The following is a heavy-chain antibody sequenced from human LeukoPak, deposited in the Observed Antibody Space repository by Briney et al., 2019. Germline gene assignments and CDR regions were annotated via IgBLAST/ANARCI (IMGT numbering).Heavy chain of an antibody. D-gene: IGHD2-21*02. CDR1: GFTFSSYS. V-gene: IGHV3-21*01. J-gene: IGHJ4*02. CDR3: ARGQAYCGSDCYTD. CDR2: ISSSSSYI. Sequence: GGSLRLSCAASGFTFSSYSMNWVRQAPGKGLEWVSSISSSSSYIYYADSVEGRFTISRDNAKNSLYLQMNSLRAEDTAVYYCARGQAYCGSDCYTDWGQGTLVTVSS.